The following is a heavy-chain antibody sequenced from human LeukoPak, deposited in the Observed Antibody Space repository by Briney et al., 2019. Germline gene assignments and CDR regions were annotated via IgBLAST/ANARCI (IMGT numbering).Heavy chain of an antibody. Sequence: SETLSLTCTVSGGSISSHYWSWIRQPPGKGLEWTGYIYYSGSTNYNPSLKSRVTISVDTSKNQFSLKLSSVTAADTAVYYCARSVSYYDSSGYYQYYYYYYMDVWGKGTTVTVSS. V-gene: IGHV4-59*11. CDR2: IYYSGST. J-gene: IGHJ6*03. CDR3: ARSVSYYDSSGYYQYYYYYYMDV. CDR1: GGSISSHY. D-gene: IGHD3-22*01.